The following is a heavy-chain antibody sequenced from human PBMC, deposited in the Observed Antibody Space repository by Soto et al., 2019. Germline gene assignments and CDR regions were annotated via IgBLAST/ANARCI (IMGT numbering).Heavy chain of an antibody. J-gene: IGHJ6*02. V-gene: IGHV1-69*13. D-gene: IGHD6-6*01. Sequence: SVKVSCKASGGTFSSYSISGERRPPGHGLEWMGGIIRLFGPANYAQKFQGRVTMTADESTSTAYMELLRLRSEATTVYNPARGYSSSSLPHYYGMDVWGRLTTGTVAS. CDR1: GGTFSSYS. CDR3: ARGYSSSSLPHYYGMDV. CDR2: IIRLFGPA.